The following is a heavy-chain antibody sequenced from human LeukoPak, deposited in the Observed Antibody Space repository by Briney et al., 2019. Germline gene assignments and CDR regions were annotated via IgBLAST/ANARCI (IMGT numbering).Heavy chain of an antibody. V-gene: IGHV3-48*03. J-gene: IGHJ4*02. CDR3: ARDTYDSSGYYWDY. Sequence: GGSPRLSCAASGFTFSSYEMNWVRQAPGKGLEWVSYISSSGSTIYYADSVRGRFTISRDNAKNSLYLQMNSLRAEDTAVYYCARDTYDSSGYYWDYWGQGTLVTVSS. CDR1: GFTFSSYE. D-gene: IGHD3-22*01. CDR2: ISSSGSTI.